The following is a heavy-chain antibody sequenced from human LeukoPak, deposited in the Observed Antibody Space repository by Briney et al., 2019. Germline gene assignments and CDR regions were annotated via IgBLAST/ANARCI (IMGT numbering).Heavy chain of an antibody. CDR2: IYTSGST. CDR3: ARGGYYGSGNDFRFDP. V-gene: IGHV4-59*10. Sequence: PSEILSLTCAVYGGSFSGYYWSWIRQPAGKGLEWIGRIYTSGSTNYDPSLKSRVTMSVDKSKNQFSLKLSSVTAADTTVYYCARGGYYGSGNDFRFDPWGQGTLVTVSS. D-gene: IGHD3-10*01. J-gene: IGHJ5*02. CDR1: GGSFSGYY.